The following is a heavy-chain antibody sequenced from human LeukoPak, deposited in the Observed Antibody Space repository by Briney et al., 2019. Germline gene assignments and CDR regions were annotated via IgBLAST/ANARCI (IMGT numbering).Heavy chain of an antibody. CDR3: AGPQYRRGAAAGKIDY. CDR1: GGSISSSSYY. V-gene: IGHV4-39*07. Sequence: SEALSLTCTVSGGSISSSSYYWGWIRQPPGKGLEWIGSIYYSGSTYYNPSLKSRVTISVDTSKNQFSLKLSSVTAADTAVYYCAGPQYRRGAAAGKIDYWGQGTLVTVSS. J-gene: IGHJ4*02. D-gene: IGHD6-13*01. CDR2: IYYSGST.